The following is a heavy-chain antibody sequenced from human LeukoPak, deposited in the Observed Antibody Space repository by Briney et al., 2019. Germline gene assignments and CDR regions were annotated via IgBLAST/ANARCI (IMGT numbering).Heavy chain of an antibody. CDR3: AKDYGSGSYCTSDAFDI. V-gene: IGHV1-8*01. CDR1: GYSFNNYD. Sequence: GASVKVSCKASGYSFNNYDVNWVRQASGQGLEWMGWMNPNNGNSGYAQKFQGRVTMTRNISISAAYMELSSLRSEDTAVYYCAKDYGSGSYCTSDAFDIWGQGTMVTVSS. CDR2: MNPNNGNS. J-gene: IGHJ3*02. D-gene: IGHD3-10*01.